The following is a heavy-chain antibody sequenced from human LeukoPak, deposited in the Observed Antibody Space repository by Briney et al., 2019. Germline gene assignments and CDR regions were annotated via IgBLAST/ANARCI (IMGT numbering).Heavy chain of an antibody. D-gene: IGHD3-22*01. CDR2: IYSGGST. J-gene: IGHJ3*02. CDR1: GFTFSSNY. CDR3: ARAAYYYDSSGYYYDRDAFDI. Sequence: GGSLRLSCAASGFTFSSNYMSWVRQAPGKGLEWVSVIYSGGSTYYADSVKGRFTISRDNSKNTLYLQMNSLRAEDTAVYYCARAAYYYDSSGYYYDRDAFDIWGQGAMVTVSS. V-gene: IGHV3-66*01.